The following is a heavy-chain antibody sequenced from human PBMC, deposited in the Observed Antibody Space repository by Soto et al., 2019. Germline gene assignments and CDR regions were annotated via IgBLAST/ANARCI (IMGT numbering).Heavy chain of an antibody. CDR1: GFTFSSYS. D-gene: IGHD3-3*01. Sequence: PGGSLRLSCAASGFTFSSYSMNWVRQAPGKGLEWVSSISSSSSYIYYADSVKGRFTISRDNAKNSLYLQMNSLRAEDTAVYYCARDSPPVLRFLEWLSWGWFDPWGQGPLVTVSS. V-gene: IGHV3-21*01. CDR3: ARDSPPVLRFLEWLSWGWFDP. CDR2: ISSSSSYI. J-gene: IGHJ5*02.